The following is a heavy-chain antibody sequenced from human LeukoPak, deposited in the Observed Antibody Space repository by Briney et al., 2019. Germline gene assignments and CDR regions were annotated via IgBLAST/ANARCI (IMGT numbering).Heavy chain of an antibody. V-gene: IGHV4-34*01. Sequence: SETLSLTCAVYGGSFSGYYWGWIRQPPGKGLEWIGEINHSGSTNYNPSLKSRVTISVDTSKNQFSLKLSSVTAADTAVYYCARLLRGYYYDSSGYPGRRYNWFDPWGQGTLVTVSS. CDR1: GGSFSGYY. CDR3: ARLLRGYYYDSSGYPGRRYNWFDP. CDR2: INHSGST. J-gene: IGHJ5*02. D-gene: IGHD3-22*01.